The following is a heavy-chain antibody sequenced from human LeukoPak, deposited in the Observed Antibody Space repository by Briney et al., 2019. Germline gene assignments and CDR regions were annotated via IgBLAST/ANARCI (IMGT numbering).Heavy chain of an antibody. Sequence: GGSLRLSCAASGFTFSSYAMSWVRQAPGRRLEWVSGISGSGDNTYYADSVKGRFTISRDNSKNTLYVQVNSLGTEDTAAYYCAKGSYYDSSGSFYFDYWGQGTLVTVSS. CDR3: AKGSYYDSSGSFYFDY. V-gene: IGHV3-23*01. CDR1: GFTFSSYA. CDR2: ISGSGDNT. J-gene: IGHJ4*02. D-gene: IGHD3-22*01.